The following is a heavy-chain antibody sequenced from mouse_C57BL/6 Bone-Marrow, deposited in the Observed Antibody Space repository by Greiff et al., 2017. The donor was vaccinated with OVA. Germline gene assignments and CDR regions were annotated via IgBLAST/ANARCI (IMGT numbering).Heavy chain of an antibody. CDR3: ASNDGRSYRNAMDY. Sequence: QVQLQQPGAELVMPGASVTLSCKASGYTFTSYWMHWVKQTPGQGLEWIGEIDPSDSYTNYNQKFKGKSTLTVDKSSSTAYMQLSSLTSEDSAVDYCASNDGRSYRNAMDYWGQGTSVTVSS. D-gene: IGHD1-1*01. J-gene: IGHJ4*01. CDR2: IDPSDSYT. V-gene: IGHV1-69*01. CDR1: GYTFTSYW.